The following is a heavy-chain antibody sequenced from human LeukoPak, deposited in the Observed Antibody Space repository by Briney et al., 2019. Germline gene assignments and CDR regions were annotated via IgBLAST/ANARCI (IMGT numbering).Heavy chain of an antibody. V-gene: IGHV4-59*01. D-gene: IGHD6-19*01. CDR2: IYYSGST. CDR1: GASISSYY. J-gene: IGHJ4*02. CDR3: ARGGWYEDY. Sequence: PSETLSLTCTVSGASISSYYWSWIRQPPGKGLEWIGYIYYSGSTNYNPSLKGRVTISVDTSKNQFSLMLSSVTTADTAVYYCARGGWYEDYWGQGTLVTVSS.